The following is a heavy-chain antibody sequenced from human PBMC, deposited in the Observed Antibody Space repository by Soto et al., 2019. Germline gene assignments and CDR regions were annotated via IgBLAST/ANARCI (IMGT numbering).Heavy chain of an antibody. Sequence: GGSLRLSCAVSGFNITINYMSWVRQAPGKGLEWVAVIYSDLRTYYADSVKGRFTISRDSSESTLFLQMNSLRAEDTAVYYCARERWYDASGYYYYYYGMDVWGQGTTVTVSS. V-gene: IGHV3-53*01. CDR1: GFNITINY. CDR2: IYSDLRT. J-gene: IGHJ6*02. CDR3: ARERWYDASGYYYYYYGMDV. D-gene: IGHD3-22*01.